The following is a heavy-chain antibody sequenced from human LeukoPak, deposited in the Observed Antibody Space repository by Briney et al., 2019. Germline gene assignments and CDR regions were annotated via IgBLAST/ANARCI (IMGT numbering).Heavy chain of an antibody. V-gene: IGHV4-39*07. J-gene: IGHJ6*03. Sequence: SETLSLTCTVSGGSISNSNYYWAWIRQPPGKGPEWIGGIYYTGSTYYNPSLKSRVTISIDMSNNQFSLRLSSVTAADTGVYYCARMPPGRGLRNLYFYYYMDVWGRGTTVTVSS. CDR1: GGSISNSNYY. CDR3: ARMPPGRGLRNLYFYYYMDV. D-gene: IGHD3-10*01. CDR2: IYYTGST.